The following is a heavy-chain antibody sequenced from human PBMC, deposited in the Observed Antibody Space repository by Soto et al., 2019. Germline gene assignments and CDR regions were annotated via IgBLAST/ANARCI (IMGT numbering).Heavy chain of an antibody. Sequence: GSLRLSCAASGFTVSSNYLTWVRQAPGKGLKWVSVLYPNGRAFYADSVKGRFTISTDNSQNSVYLQMNTLRAEDTAIYYCARGLGREYQDNRNYFHLDYWGQGTLVTVSS. J-gene: IGHJ4*02. V-gene: IGHV3-53*01. CDR3: ARGLGREYQDNRNYFHLDY. CDR2: LYPNGRA. CDR1: GFTVSSNY. D-gene: IGHD1-7*01.